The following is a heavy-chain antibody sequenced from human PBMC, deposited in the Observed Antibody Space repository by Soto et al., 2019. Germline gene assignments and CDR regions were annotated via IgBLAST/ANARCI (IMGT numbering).Heavy chain of an antibody. V-gene: IGHV1-69*02. Sequence: QVQLVQSGAEVKKPGSSGKVSGKASGGTFSSDTISWVRQAPGQGLEWMGRINPILGIANYAQTFQGRVNITEDKSTRTAYMELSSLRSEDTAVYYCASDSAGLYGAGRGIDYWGPGTLVHVSS. J-gene: IGHJ4*02. CDR2: INPILGIA. CDR1: GGTFSSDT. CDR3: ASDSAGLYGAGRGIDY. D-gene: IGHD3-10*01.